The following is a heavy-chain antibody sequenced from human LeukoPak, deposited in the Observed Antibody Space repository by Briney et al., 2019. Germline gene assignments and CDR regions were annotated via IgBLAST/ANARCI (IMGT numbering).Heavy chain of an antibody. V-gene: IGHV3-21*01. J-gene: IGHJ4*02. Sequence: GGSLRLSCAASGFTFSTYSLNWVRQAPGKGLEWVSSISGTSTYIYYADSVKGRFTISRDNAKNSLYLQMNSLRAEDTAVYYCATQRDYWGQGTLVTVSS. CDR3: ATQRDY. CDR2: ISGTSTYI. CDR1: GFTFSTYS.